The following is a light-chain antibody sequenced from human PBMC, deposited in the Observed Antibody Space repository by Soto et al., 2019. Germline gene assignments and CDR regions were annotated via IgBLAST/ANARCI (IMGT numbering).Light chain of an antibody. CDR2: GAS. CDR3: QQYNNLPPDT. V-gene: IGKV3-15*01. Sequence: EIILTQSPASLSVSPGERATLSCRASQSVNNNLAWYQQKPGQAPRLLIYGASTRATGIPSRFRGSGSGTEFTLTITSQQSEDFAVYFCQQYNNLPPDTFGQGTKLEIK. J-gene: IGKJ2*01. CDR1: QSVNNN.